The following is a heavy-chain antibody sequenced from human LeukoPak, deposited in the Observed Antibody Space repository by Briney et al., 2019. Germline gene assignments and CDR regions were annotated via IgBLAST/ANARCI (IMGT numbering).Heavy chain of an antibody. CDR2: IKQDGSEK. V-gene: IGHV3-7*03. CDR3: ARAYCSSTSCYRLYYYYGMDV. CDR1: GFTFSSYW. J-gene: IGHJ6*04. D-gene: IGHD2-2*01. Sequence: GGSLRLPCAASGFTFSSYWMSWVRQAPGKGLEWVANIKQDGSEKYYVDSVKGRFTISRDNAKNSLYLQMNSLRAEDTAVYYCARAYCSSTSCYRLYYYYGMDVWGKGTTVTVSS.